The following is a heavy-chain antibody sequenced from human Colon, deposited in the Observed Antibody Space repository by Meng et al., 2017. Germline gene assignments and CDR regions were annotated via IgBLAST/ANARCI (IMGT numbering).Heavy chain of an antibody. Sequence: GESLKISCAASGFAFSSYELHWVRQAPGKGLEWVSYISSGSRSIYYADSVKGRFTISRDNDKNSLYLQMNNLRAEDTAVYYCVRGQDWGQGTLVTVSS. CDR3: VRGQD. J-gene: IGHJ4*02. CDR1: GFAFSSYE. V-gene: IGHV3-48*03. CDR2: ISSGSRSI.